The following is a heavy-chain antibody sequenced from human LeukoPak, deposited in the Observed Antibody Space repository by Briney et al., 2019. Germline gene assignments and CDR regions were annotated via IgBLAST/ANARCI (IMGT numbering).Heavy chain of an antibody. D-gene: IGHD3-22*01. CDR1: GFTFSNAW. J-gene: IGHJ4*02. CDR2: IKSKTDGGTT. Sequence: GGSLRLSCAASGFTFSNAWMSWVRQAPGKGLEWVGRIKSKTDGGTTDYAAPVKGRFTISRDDSKNTLYLQMNSLKTEDTAVYYCTTSGYDSSGYYYFDYWGQGTLVTVSS. V-gene: IGHV3-15*01. CDR3: TTSGYDSSGYYYFDY.